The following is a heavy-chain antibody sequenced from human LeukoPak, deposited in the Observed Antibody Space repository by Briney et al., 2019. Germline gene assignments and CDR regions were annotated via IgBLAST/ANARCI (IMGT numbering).Heavy chain of an antibody. J-gene: IGHJ4*02. CDR2: IKQDGSEK. CDR1: GFTFSSYW. D-gene: IGHD3-9*01. Sequence: GGSLRLSCVASGFTFSSYWMSWVCQARGKGLEWVANIKQDGSEKYYVDSVKGRFTISRDSAKNSLYLQMNSLRAEDTAVYYCARNPLRYFDWLNDYWGQGTLVTVSS. CDR3: ARNPLRYFDWLNDY. V-gene: IGHV3-7*03.